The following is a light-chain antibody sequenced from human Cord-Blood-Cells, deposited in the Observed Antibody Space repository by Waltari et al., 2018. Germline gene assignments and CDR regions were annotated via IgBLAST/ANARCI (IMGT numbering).Light chain of an antibody. CDR3: QQYNNWPPYS. J-gene: IGKJ2*03. CDR2: GAS. Sequence: EIVMTQSPATLSVSPGERATLSCRASQSVSSNLAWYQQKPGQAPRLLIYGASTRATGIPARFSGSGYGTEFTLTISSLQSEDCAVYYYQQYNNWPPYSFGQGTKLEIK. CDR1: QSVSSN. V-gene: IGKV3-15*01.